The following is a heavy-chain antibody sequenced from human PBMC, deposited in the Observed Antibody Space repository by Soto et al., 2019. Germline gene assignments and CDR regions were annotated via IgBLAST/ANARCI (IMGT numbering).Heavy chain of an antibody. CDR1: GGSISSYY. CDR3: ARVMADYDILTGYSYDAFDI. V-gene: IGHV4-4*07. Sequence: KPSETLSLTCTVAGGSISSYYWSWIRQPAGKGLEWIGRIYTSGSTNYNPSLKSRVTMSVDTSKNQFSLKLSSVTAADTAVYYCARVMADYDILTGYSYDAFDIWGQGTMVTASS. D-gene: IGHD3-9*01. J-gene: IGHJ3*02. CDR2: IYTSGST.